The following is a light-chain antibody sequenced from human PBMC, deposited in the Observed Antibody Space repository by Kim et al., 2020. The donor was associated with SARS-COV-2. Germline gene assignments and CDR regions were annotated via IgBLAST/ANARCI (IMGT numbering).Light chain of an antibody. J-gene: IGLJ3*02. V-gene: IGLV3-19*01. Sequence: ALGQTVRITCQGDILRSYYASWYQQKPGQAPVLVIYGKNNRPSGIPDRFSGSYSGNTASLTITGAQAVDEADYYCNSRDSSGNHWVFGGGTQLTVL. CDR3: NSRDSSGNHWV. CDR2: GKN. CDR1: ILRSYY.